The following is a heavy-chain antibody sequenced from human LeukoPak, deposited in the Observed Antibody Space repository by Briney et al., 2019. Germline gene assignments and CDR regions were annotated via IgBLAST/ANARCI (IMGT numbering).Heavy chain of an antibody. CDR1: GYSISSGYY. V-gene: IGHV4-38-2*01. CDR2: IYHSGST. J-gene: IGHJ4*02. CDR3: ARRPHTVTTHYFDY. Sequence: SETLSLTCAVSGYSISSGYYWGWIRQPPGKGLEWIGSIYHSGSTYYNPSLKSRVTIPVDTSKNQFSLKLSSVTAADTAVYYCARRPHTVTTHYFDYWGQGTLVTVSS. D-gene: IGHD4-17*01.